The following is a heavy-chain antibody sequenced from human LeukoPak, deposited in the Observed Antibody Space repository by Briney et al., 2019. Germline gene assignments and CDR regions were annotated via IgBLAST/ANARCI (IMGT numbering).Heavy chain of an antibody. CDR1: GGSISSSSYY. V-gene: IGHV4-39*07. CDR2: IYYSGST. D-gene: IGHD4-17*01. J-gene: IGHJ4*02. CDR3: ARRGNFGDYFVDS. Sequence: SETLSLTCTVSGGSISSSSYYWGWIRQPPGKGLEWIGSIYYSGSTYYNPSLKSRVTISVDTSKNQFSLKLSSVTAADTAVYYCARRGNFGDYFVDSWGQGTLVTVSS.